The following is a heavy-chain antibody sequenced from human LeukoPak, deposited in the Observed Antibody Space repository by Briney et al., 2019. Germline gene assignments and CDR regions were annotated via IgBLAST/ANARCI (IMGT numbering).Heavy chain of an antibody. D-gene: IGHD3-3*01. V-gene: IGHV1-2*02. CDR3: ARDRAPGGGYDFWSGQKDY. Sequence: ASVKVSCKASGYTFTGYYMHWVRQAPGQGPEWMGWINPNSGGTDYAQKFQGRVTMTRDTSISTAYMELSRLRSDDTAVYYCARDRAPGGGYDFWSGQKDYWGQGTLVTVSS. CDR2: INPNSGGT. J-gene: IGHJ4*02. CDR1: GYTFTGYY.